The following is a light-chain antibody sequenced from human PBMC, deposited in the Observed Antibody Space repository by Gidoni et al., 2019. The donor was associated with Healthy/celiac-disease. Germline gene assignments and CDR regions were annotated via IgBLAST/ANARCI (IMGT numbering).Light chain of an antibody. Sequence: EVVLTQSPGTLSLSPGERATLSCRASQSVSSSYLAWYQQKPGQAPRLLIYGASSRATGIPDRFSGGGSGTDFTLTISRLEPEEFAVYYWQQYGSLITFGQGTRLEIK. CDR3: QQYGSLIT. CDR1: QSVSSSY. J-gene: IGKJ5*01. CDR2: GAS. V-gene: IGKV3-20*01.